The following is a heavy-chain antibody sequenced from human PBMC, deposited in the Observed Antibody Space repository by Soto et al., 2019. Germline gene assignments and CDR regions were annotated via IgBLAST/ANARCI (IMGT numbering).Heavy chain of an antibody. CDR1: GGTFSSYT. CDR2: IIPLFGTV. V-gene: IGHV1-69*12. J-gene: IGHJ5*02. Sequence: QVQLVQSGAEVKKTGSSVKVSCKASGGTFSSYTITWLRQAPGQGLEWMGGIIPLFGTVNYAQNFQGRVTITADESTTTAYVELTRLRSEDTAVYFCARGTYYDFWSANWFDPWGQGTLVTVSS. CDR3: ARGTYYDFWSANWFDP. D-gene: IGHD3-3*01.